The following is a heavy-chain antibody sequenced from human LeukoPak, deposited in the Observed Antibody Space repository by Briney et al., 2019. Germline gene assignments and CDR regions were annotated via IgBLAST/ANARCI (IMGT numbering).Heavy chain of an antibody. J-gene: IGHJ4*02. Sequence: SETLSLTCAVYGGSFSGYYWSWIRQPPGKGLEWIGEINHSGSTNYNPSLKSRVTISVDTSKNQFSLKLSSVTAADTAAYYCARDRGVYSYGYIRYFDYWGQETLVTVSS. D-gene: IGHD5-18*01. CDR3: ARDRGVYSYGYIRYFDY. CDR1: GGSFSGYY. V-gene: IGHV4-34*01. CDR2: INHSGST.